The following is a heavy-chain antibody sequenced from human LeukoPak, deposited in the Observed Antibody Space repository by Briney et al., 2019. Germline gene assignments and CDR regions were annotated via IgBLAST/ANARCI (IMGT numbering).Heavy chain of an antibody. D-gene: IGHD3-10*01. Sequence: GGSLRLSCAASGFTFSSEWMHWVRQAPGRGLVWISHIDGNGRTTNYGDSVRGRFTVSRDNAKNTLHLQMNSLRAEDTAVYYCVRDVPRTSGPWGQGTLVTVSS. CDR1: GFTFSSEW. J-gene: IGHJ5*02. V-gene: IGHV3-74*01. CDR3: VRDVPRTSGP. CDR2: IDGNGRTT.